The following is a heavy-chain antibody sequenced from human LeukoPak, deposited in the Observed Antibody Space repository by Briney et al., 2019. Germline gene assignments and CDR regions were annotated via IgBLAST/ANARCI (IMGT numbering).Heavy chain of an antibody. D-gene: IGHD6-13*01. CDR3: AREKAGYSSSWYFDY. V-gene: IGHV4-61*02. J-gene: IGHJ4*02. Sequence: PSQTLSLTCTVSGGSISSGSYYWSWIRQPAGKGLEWIGRIYTSGSTNYNPSLKSRVTISVDTSKNQFSLKLSSVTAADTAVYYCAREKAGYSSSWYFDYWGQGTLVTVSS. CDR1: GGSISSGSYY. CDR2: IYTSGST.